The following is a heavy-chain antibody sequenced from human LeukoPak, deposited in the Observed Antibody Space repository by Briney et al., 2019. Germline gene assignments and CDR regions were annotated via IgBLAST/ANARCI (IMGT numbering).Heavy chain of an antibody. CDR3: AARGDGYNNWYFDL. D-gene: IGHD5-24*01. CDR2: IYYSGST. J-gene: IGHJ2*01. V-gene: IGHV4-59*01. CDR1: GGSINNYY. Sequence: PSETLSLTCTVSGGSINNYYWSWIGQPPGKGLEWIGFIYYSGSTNYNPSLKSRVTISLDTSKNQFSLNLSSVTAADTAVYYCAARGDGYNNWYFDLWGRGTLVTVSS.